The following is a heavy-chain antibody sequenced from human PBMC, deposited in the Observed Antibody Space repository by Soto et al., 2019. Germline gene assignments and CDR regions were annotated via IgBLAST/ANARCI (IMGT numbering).Heavy chain of an antibody. CDR1: GGTFKNNG. CDR3: ARENGVAVATILHYFDY. D-gene: IGHD5-12*01. Sequence: ASVKVSCKAPGGTFKNNGISWVRQAPGQGLEWMGGIIPVFGTTNYAQKFQGRLTITADDFTSTVYMELSRLRYEDTAVYYCARENGVAVATILHYFDYWGPGTLVTVSS. V-gene: IGHV1-69*13. J-gene: IGHJ4*02. CDR2: IIPVFGTT.